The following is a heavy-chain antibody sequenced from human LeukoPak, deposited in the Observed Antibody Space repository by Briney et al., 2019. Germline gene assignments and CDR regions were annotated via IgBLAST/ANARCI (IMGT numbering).Heavy chain of an antibody. CDR2: IYYSGST. V-gene: IGHV4-39*01. CDR1: GGSISSSSYY. D-gene: IGHD3-10*01. J-gene: IGHJ2*01. CDR3: ARPVGRRAYWYFDL. Sequence: SETLSLTCTVSGGSISSSSYYWCWIRQPPGKGLEWIGSIYYSGSTYYNPSLKSRVTISVDTSKNQFSLKLSSVTAADTAVYYCARPVGRRAYWYFDLWGRGTLVTVSS.